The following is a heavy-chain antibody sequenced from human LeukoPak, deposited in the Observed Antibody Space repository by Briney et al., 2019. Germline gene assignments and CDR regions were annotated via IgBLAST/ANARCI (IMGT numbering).Heavy chain of an antibody. CDR3: ARDRAVYSDNVFYYYGVDV. CDR1: GGSISTYH. D-gene: IGHD4-11*01. J-gene: IGHJ6*02. CDR2: IYYRGST. V-gene: IGHV4-59*01. Sequence: SETLSLTCTVSGGSISTYHWSWIRQPPGKGLEWIGHIYYRGSTRCNPSLKSRVSISVDTSKNQFSLKLASVTAADTAVYYCARDRAVYSDNVFYYYGVDVWGQGTTVTVSS.